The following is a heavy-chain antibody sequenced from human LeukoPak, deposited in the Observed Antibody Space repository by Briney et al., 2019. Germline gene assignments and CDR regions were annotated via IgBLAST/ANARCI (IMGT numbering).Heavy chain of an antibody. CDR3: AELGITMIGGV. V-gene: IGHV3-48*03. Sequence: GGSLRLSSAASGFTLSSYEMNWVHQTPGEGLEWVSYISSSGSTIYYADSVKGRFTISRDNAKNSLYLQMNSLRAEDTAVYYCAELGITMIGGVWGKGTTVTISS. J-gene: IGHJ6*04. D-gene: IGHD3-10*02. CDR1: GFTLSSYE. CDR2: ISSSGSTI.